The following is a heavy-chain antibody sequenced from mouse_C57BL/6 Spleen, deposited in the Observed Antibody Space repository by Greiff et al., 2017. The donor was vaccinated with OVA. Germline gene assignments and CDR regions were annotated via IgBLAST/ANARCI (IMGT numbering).Heavy chain of an antibody. D-gene: IGHD1-1*01. V-gene: IGHV1-74*01. CDR2: IHPSDSDT. Sequence: QQRPGQGLEWIGRIHPSDSDTNYNQKFKGKATLTVDKSSSTAYMQLSSLTSEDSAVYYCAIRYYGSSSFDYWGQGTTLTVSS. J-gene: IGHJ2*01. CDR3: AIRYYGSSSFDY.